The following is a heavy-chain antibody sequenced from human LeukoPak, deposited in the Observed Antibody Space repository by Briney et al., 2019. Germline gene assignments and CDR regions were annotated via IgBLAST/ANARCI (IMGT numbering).Heavy chain of an antibody. CDR2: INHSGST. CDR1: GGSFSGYY. D-gene: IGHD5-18*01. CDR3: ARGLRRGYSYGYGYAFDI. J-gene: IGHJ3*02. V-gene: IGHV4-34*01. Sequence: TPSETLSPTCAVYGGSFSGYYWSWIRQPPGKGLEWIGEINHSGSTNYNPSLKSRVTISVDTSKNQFSLKLSSVTAADTAVYYCARGLRRGYSYGYGYAFDIWGQGTMVTVSS.